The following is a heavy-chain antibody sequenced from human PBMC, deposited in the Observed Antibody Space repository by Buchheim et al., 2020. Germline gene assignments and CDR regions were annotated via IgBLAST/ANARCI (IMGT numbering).Heavy chain of an antibody. CDR3: ARGGLLWFGQLLNAYYYYGMDV. V-gene: IGHV4-34*01. D-gene: IGHD3-10*01. Sequence: QVQLQQWGAGLLKPSETLSLTCAVYGGSFSGYYWSWIRQPPGKGLEWIGEINHSGSTNYNPSLKSRVTISVDTSKHQFSLKLSSVTAADTAVYFCARGGLLWFGQLLNAYYYYGMDVWGQGAT. CDR1: GGSFSGYY. CDR2: INHSGST. J-gene: IGHJ6*02.